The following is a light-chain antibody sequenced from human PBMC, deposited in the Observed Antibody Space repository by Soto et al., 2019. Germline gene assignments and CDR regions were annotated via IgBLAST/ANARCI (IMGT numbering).Light chain of an antibody. CDR1: QGISSY. Sequence: RVSQSPSSLSASTGDRVTITCRASQGISSYLAWYQQKPGKAPKLLIYAASTLQSGVPSRFSGSGSGTDFTLTISCLQSEDFATYYCQQYYSYPMYTFAQRTKVAIK. CDR3: QQYYSYPMYT. V-gene: IGKV1-8*01. CDR2: AAS. J-gene: IGKJ2*01.